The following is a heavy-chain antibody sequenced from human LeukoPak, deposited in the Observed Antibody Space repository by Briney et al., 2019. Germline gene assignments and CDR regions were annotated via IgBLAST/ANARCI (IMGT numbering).Heavy chain of an antibody. D-gene: IGHD4-23*01. CDR1: GGSISSYY. CDR3: AWGAMVVTPFDY. V-gene: IGHV4-59*01. J-gene: IGHJ4*02. Sequence: SETLSLTCTVSGGSISSYYWSWLRQPPGKGLEWIGYIYYSGSTNYNPSLKSRVTISVDTSKNQFSLKLSSVTAADTAVYYCAWGAMVVTPFDYWGQGTLVTVSS. CDR2: IYYSGST.